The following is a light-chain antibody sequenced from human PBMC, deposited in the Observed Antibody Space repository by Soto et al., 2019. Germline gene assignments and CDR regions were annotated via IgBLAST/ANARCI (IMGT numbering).Light chain of an antibody. Sequence: DVVMTQSPLSLPVTLGQPASISCRSSQSLVYSDGNTYLNWFQQRPGQSPRRLIYKVSNRDSVVPDRFSGSGSGTDFTLKISRVEAEDVGVYYCMQGPRWPRTYGQGTKVDIK. CDR1: QSLVYSDGNTY. CDR3: MQGPRWPRT. CDR2: KVS. J-gene: IGKJ1*01. V-gene: IGKV2-30*01.